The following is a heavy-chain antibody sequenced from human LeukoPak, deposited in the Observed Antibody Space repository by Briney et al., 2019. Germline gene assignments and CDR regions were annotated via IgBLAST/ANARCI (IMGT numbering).Heavy chain of an antibody. CDR2: IGTAGDT. V-gene: IGHV3-13*01. CDR3: ARNYGSGSYYQQAFDY. D-gene: IGHD3-10*01. CDR1: GFTFSSYD. Sequence: GGSLRLSCAASGFTFSSYDMHWVRQATGKGLEWVSAIGTAGDTYYPGSVKGRFTISRENAKNSLYLQMNSLRAGDTAVYYCARNYGSGSYYQQAFDYWGQGTLVTVSS. J-gene: IGHJ4*02.